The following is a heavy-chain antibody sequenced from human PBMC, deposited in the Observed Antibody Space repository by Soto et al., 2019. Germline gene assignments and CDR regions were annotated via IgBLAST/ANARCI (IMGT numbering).Heavy chain of an antibody. V-gene: IGHV1-2*02. D-gene: IGHD1-1*01. J-gene: IGHJ5*02. Sequence: QVQLVQSGAEVKKPGASVKVSCKAPRYIFTAYFMHWVRQAPGQGLEWMGWINPNNGATHDGLSFQGRVTMTRDTSISTAYLELSSLRSDDTAVYYCASHDTGARFDPWGQGTLVIVSS. CDR3: ASHDTGARFDP. CDR1: RYIFTAYF. CDR2: INPNNGAT.